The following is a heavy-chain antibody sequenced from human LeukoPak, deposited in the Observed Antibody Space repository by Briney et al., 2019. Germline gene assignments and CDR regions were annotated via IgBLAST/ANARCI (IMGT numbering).Heavy chain of an antibody. V-gene: IGHV3-49*04. CDR3: TRGYCSSTSCYIPDALDI. CDR1: GFTFGNYA. D-gene: IGHD2-2*02. J-gene: IGHJ3*02. Sequence: PGGSLRLSCAASGFTFGNYAMSWVRQAPGKGLEWVGFIRSKAYGGTTEYAASVKGRFTISRDDSKSIAYLQMNSLKTEDTAVYYCTRGYCSSTSCYIPDALDIWGQGTMVTVSS. CDR2: IRSKAYGGTT.